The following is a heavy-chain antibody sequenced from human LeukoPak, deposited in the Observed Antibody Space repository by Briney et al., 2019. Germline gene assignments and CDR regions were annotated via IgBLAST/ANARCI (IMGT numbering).Heavy chain of an antibody. CDR2: IYSSSIT. CDR1: GFTVSSDY. D-gene: IGHD3-3*01. V-gene: IGHV3-66*03. Sequence: GGSLRLSCAASGFTVSSDYMSWVRQAPGKGLEWVSVIYSSSITSYADSVKGRFTISRDNSKNTLYLQMNSLSPEDTAVYYCASDMSYSGYYIDYWGQGTLVTVSS. J-gene: IGHJ4*02. CDR3: ASDMSYSGYYIDY.